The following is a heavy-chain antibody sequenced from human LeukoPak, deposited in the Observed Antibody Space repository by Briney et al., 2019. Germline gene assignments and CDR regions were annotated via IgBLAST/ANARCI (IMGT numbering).Heavy chain of an antibody. CDR1: RGSARSSSHY. CDR2: IYYSGRP. V-gene: IGHV4-39*01. J-gene: IGHJ4*02. D-gene: IGHD3-10*01. CDR3: ASQGSGDLWFPFYY. Sequence: PPETLSLTCTLPRGSARSSSHYWAWIRQPPGKGLEWLGSIYYSGRPYYNPSLKSRGTISVDTAKTQRSLKLSSVTAADTALYYCASQGSGDLWFPFYYCGQGTLVTVSS.